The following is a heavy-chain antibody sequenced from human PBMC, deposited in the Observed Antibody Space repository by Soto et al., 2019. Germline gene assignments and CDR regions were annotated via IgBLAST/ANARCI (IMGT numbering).Heavy chain of an antibody. J-gene: IGHJ4*02. V-gene: IGHV1-18*01. D-gene: IGHD3-9*01. Sequence: QVRLVQSGAAVKKPGDSVKVSCETSGYTFTNFGISWVRQAPGQGLEWMGWATTFNGQPNYAQKFQGRITVNTDTAPSPVYKGLRSVISADTASSYFVKDRYADFDPPASDHWGQGTLITVSS. CDR2: ATTFNGQP. CDR1: GYTFTNFG. CDR3: VKDRYADFDPPASDH.